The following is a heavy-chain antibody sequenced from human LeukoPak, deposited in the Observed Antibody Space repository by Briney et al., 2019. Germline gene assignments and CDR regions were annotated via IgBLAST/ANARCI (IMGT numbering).Heavy chain of an antibody. V-gene: IGHV4-59*01. CDR3: ARVYYYYYYMDV. Sequence: SETLSLTCTVSGCSISSYYWSWIRQPPGKGLEWIGYIYYSGSTNYNPSLKSGVTISVDTSKNQFSLKPSSVTAADTAVYYCARVYYYYYYMDVRGKGNTVTVSS. J-gene: IGHJ6*03. CDR2: IYYSGST. CDR1: GCSISSYY.